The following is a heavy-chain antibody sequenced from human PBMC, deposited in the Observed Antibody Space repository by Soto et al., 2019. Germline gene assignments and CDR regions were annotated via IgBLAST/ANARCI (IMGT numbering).Heavy chain of an antibody. V-gene: IGHV2-26*03. CDR2: IHSDGAK. CDR1: GFSLSTPEMR. CDR3: ARSISLPASADNWFDP. Sequence: SGPTLVNPTQTLTLTCTISGFSLSTPEMRVNWIRQPPGKALEWLAHIHSDGAKTYSSSLQSRLTISRDYSRRQVVLTLTKLDPMDTATYYCARSISLPASADNWFDPWGQGTPVTVSS. J-gene: IGHJ5*02. D-gene: IGHD2-2*01.